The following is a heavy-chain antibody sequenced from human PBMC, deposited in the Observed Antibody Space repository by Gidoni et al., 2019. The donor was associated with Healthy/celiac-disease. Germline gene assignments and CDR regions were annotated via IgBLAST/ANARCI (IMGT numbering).Heavy chain of an antibody. Sequence: QVTLRESGPALVKPTQTLTLTCTFSGFSPSTSGMCVSWIRQPPGKALEWLALIDWDDDKYYSTSLKTRLTISKDTSKNQVVLTMTNMDPVDTATYYCARSRTGNGLSDFDYWGQGTLVTVSS. CDR3: ARSRTGNGLSDFDY. CDR1: GFSPSTSGMC. J-gene: IGHJ4*02. V-gene: IGHV2-70*01. D-gene: IGHD1-1*01. CDR2: IDWDDDK.